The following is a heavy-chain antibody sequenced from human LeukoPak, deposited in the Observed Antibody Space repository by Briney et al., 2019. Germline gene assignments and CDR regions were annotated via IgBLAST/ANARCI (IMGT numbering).Heavy chain of an antibody. CDR1: GGSISSYY. J-gene: IGHJ6*03. D-gene: IGHD3-3*01. V-gene: IGHV4-59*01. Sequence: SETLSLTCTVSGGSISSYYWSWIRQPPGKGLEWIGYIYYSGSTNYNPSLKSRVTISVDTSKNQFSLKLSSVTAADTAVYYCARDFWSGYYTTYYYYMDVWGKGTTVTVSS. CDR2: IYYSGST. CDR3: ARDFWSGYYTTYYYYMDV.